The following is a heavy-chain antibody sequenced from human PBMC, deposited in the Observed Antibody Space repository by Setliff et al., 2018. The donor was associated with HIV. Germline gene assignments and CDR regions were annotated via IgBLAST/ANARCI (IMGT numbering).Heavy chain of an antibody. J-gene: IGHJ4*02. CDR1: GGSISGFY. CDR3: ARGVPLLPPRN. V-gene: IGHV4-4*07. CDR2: IYDSGST. D-gene: IGHD1-26*01. Sequence: LSLTCTVSGGSISGFYWNWIRQAAGKGLQWIGRIYDSGSTKYNPSLKSRVTMSLDTSKNQFSLNLDSVTAADTAVFYCARGVPLLPPRNWGQGALVTVSS.